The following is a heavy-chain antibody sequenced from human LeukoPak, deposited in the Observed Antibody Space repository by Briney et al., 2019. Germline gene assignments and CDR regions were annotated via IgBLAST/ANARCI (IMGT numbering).Heavy chain of an antibody. J-gene: IGHJ4*02. CDR2: IWYDGSNK. D-gene: IGHD3-22*01. CDR3: AKDHYYYDSSGYSCDY. CDR1: GFTFSSYG. V-gene: IGHV3-30*02. Sequence: GGSLRLSCAASGFTFSSYGMHWVRQAPGKGLEWVAVIWYDGSNKYYADSVKGRFTISRDNSKNTLYLQMNSLRAEDTAVYYCAKDHYYYDSSGYSCDYWGQGTLVTVSS.